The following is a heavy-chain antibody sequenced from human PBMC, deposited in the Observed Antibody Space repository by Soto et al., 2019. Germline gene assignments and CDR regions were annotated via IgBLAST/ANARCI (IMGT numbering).Heavy chain of an antibody. CDR2: ISTFTGNT. V-gene: IGHV1-18*01. D-gene: IGHD1-20*01. CDR1: GYTFTSYG. CDR3: ARDPKYNWDKPHRLGIDY. Sequence: GASVKVSCKASGYTFTSYGISWVRQAPGQGLEWMEWISTFTGNTKYVQKLQGRVTMTTDTSTNTAYMELRSLRSDDTAVYYCARDPKYNWDKPHRLGIDYWGQGTPVTVSS. J-gene: IGHJ4*02.